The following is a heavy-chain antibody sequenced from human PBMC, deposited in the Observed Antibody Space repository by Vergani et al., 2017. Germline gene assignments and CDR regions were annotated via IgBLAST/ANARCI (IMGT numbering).Heavy chain of an antibody. Sequence: QVQLQQWGAGLLKPSETLSLTCAVYGGSFSGYYWGWIRQPPGKGLEWIGSIYYSGSTYYNPSLKSRVTISVDTSKNQFSLKLSSVTAADTAVYYCANYFDSSGYPVWGYYFDYWGQGTLVTVSS. CDR1: GGSFSGYY. CDR2: IYYSGST. J-gene: IGHJ4*02. CDR3: ANYFDSSGYPVWGYYFDY. V-gene: IGHV4-34*01. D-gene: IGHD3-22*01.